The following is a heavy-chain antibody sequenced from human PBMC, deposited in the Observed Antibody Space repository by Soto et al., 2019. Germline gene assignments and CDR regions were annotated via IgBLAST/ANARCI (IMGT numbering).Heavy chain of an antibody. J-gene: IGHJ6*04. CDR3: ATSSADV. V-gene: IGHV3-74*01. Sequence: GGSLRLSCAASGFTFPNYWMHWVRQAPGKGLVWVSHINSDGSTTNYADSVKGRFTISRDNAKNTLYLQMNSLRAEDTAVYYCATSSADVWGKGTTVTVSS. CDR2: INSDGSTT. CDR1: GFTFPNYW.